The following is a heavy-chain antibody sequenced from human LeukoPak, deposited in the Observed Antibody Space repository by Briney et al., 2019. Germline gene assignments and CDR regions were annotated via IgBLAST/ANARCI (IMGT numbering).Heavy chain of an antibody. V-gene: IGHV4-34*01. Sequence: PSETLSLTCAVYGGSFSGYYWSWIRQPPGKGLEWIGEINHSGSTNYNPSLKSRVTISVDTSKNQFSLKLSSVTAADTAVYYCARVGCSGGSCYGTRWFDPWGQGTLVTVSS. CDR2: INHSGST. CDR1: GGSFSGYY. CDR3: ARVGCSGGSCYGTRWFDP. J-gene: IGHJ5*02. D-gene: IGHD2-15*01.